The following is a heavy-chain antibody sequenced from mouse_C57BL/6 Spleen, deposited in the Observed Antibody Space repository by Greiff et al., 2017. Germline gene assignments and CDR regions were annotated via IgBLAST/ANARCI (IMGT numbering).Heavy chain of an antibody. Sequence: QVQLQQPGAELVMPGASVKLSCTASGYTFTSYWMHWVKQRPGQGLEWIGEIDPSDSYTNYNQKFKGKSTLTVAKSSSTAYMQLSSLTSEDSAVYCCERSPSYYYGSTFDYWGQGTTLTVSS. D-gene: IGHD1-1*01. V-gene: IGHV1-69*01. J-gene: IGHJ2*01. CDR1: GYTFTSYW. CDR3: ERSPSYYYGSTFDY. CDR2: IDPSDSYT.